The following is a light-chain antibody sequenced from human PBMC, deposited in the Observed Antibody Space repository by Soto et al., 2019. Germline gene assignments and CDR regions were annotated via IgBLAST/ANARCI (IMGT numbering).Light chain of an antibody. CDR1: KIGGKS. CDR3: RVWISRSEHVL. Sequence: VLTQSPSVSVAPGKTASITCGGNKIGGKSVNWFQQRPGQAPVVVIYYDTVRPSGIPERFSGSNSGNTATLTISRVEAGDEAGYSCRVWISRSEHVLFGGGTKLTVL. CDR2: YDT. V-gene: IGLV3-21*04. J-gene: IGLJ2*01.